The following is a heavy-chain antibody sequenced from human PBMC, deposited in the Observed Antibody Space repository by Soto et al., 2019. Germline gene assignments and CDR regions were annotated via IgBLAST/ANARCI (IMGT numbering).Heavy chain of an antibody. CDR2: IWYDGSNK. Sequence: QVQLVESGGGVVQPGRSLRLSCAASGFTFSSYGMHWVRQAPGKGLEWVAVIWYDGSNKYYADSVKGRLTISRDNSKNTLYLQMNSLRAEDTAVYYCARGDYYYGMDVWGQGTTVTVSS. CDR1: GFTFSSYG. CDR3: ARGDYYYGMDV. V-gene: IGHV3-33*01. J-gene: IGHJ6*02.